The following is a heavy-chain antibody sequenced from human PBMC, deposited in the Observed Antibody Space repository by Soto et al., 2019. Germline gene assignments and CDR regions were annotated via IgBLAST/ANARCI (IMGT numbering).Heavy chain of an antibody. Sequence: GSLRLSCAASGFTFTSNSMNWVRQAPGKGLEWISYITSGSDTIHYADSVKGRFTISRDNAKNSLYLQMNSLRDEDTAVYYCARGRVGTAYFDYWGQGALVTVSS. CDR1: GFTFTSNS. CDR2: ITSGSDTI. J-gene: IGHJ4*02. D-gene: IGHD2-21*02. CDR3: ARGRVGTAYFDY. V-gene: IGHV3-48*02.